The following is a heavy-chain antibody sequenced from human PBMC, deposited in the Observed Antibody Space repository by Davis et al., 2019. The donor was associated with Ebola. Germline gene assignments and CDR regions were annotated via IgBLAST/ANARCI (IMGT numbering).Heavy chain of an antibody. CDR2: IKQDGSEK. CDR3: ARVGYYYDSSGYYSEYFDY. CDR1: GFTFSSYW. Sequence: GESLKISCEVSGFTFSSYWMSWVRQAPGKGLEWVANIKQDGSEKYYVDPVKGRFTISRDNAKNSLYLQMNSLRAEDTAVYYCARVGYYYDSSGYYSEYFDYWGQGTLVTVSS. J-gene: IGHJ4*02. D-gene: IGHD3-22*01. V-gene: IGHV3-7*01.